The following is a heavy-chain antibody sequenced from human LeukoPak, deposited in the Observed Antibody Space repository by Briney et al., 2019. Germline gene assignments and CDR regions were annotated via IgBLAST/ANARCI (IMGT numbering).Heavy chain of an antibody. CDR2: ITGSGGT. CDR3: GQDPTGDYLGAFDF. V-gene: IGHV3-23*01. J-gene: IGHJ3*01. Sequence: GGSLRLSCAAFGLTFSNYALVWVRQAPGKRLEWVSAITGSGGTVYADSVKGRFTISRDNSKNTLYLQMNSLRAEDTAVYYCGQDPTGDYLGAFDFWGQGTRVSVSS. D-gene: IGHD4-17*01. CDR1: GLTFSNYA.